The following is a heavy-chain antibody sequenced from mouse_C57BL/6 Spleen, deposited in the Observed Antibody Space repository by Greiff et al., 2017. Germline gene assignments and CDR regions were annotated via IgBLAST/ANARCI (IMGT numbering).Heavy chain of an antibody. D-gene: IGHD1-1*01. CDR2: LDPETGGT. V-gene: IGHV1-15*01. CDR3: TRSPDCGSGYYFDY. Sequence: VQLQQSGAELVRPGASVTLSCKASGYTFTDYEMHWVKQTPVHGLEWIGALDPETGGTAYNQKFKGKAILTADKSSSTAYMELRRLTSEDYAVYYCTRSPDCGSGYYFDYWGQGTTLTVSS. CDR1: GYTFTDYE. J-gene: IGHJ2*01.